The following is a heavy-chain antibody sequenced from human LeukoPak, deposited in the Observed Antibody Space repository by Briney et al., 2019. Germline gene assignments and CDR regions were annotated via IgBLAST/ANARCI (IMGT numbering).Heavy chain of an antibody. V-gene: IGHV1-69*04. CDR3: ARVTYYYGSGSPR. J-gene: IGHJ4*02. Sequence: ASVKVSCKASGGTFSSYAISWVRQGPGQGLEWMGRIIPILGIANYAQKFQGRVTITADKSTSTAYMELSSLRSEDTAVYYCARVTYYYGSGSPRWGQGILVTVSS. CDR2: IIPILGIA. CDR1: GGTFSSYA. D-gene: IGHD3-10*01.